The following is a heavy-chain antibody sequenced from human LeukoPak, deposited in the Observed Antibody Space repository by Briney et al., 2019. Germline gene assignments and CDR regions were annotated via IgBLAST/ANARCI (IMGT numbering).Heavy chain of an antibody. Sequence: GGSLRLSCAASGFTFSSYGMHWVRQAPGKGLEWVSVIYSGGSTYYADSVKGRFTISRDNSKNTLYLQMNSLRAEDTAVYYCARDSFGGYSYGHPWWYFDLWGRGTLVTVSS. V-gene: IGHV3-53*01. J-gene: IGHJ2*01. D-gene: IGHD5-18*01. CDR3: ARDSFGGYSYGHPWWYFDL. CDR1: GFTFSSYG. CDR2: IYSGGST.